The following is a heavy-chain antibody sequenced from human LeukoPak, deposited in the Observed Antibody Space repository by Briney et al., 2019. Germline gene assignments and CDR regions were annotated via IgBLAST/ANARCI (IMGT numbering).Heavy chain of an antibody. CDR3: ARGAADFWSGYFRLRYFDY. CDR1: GGYLSGYY. J-gene: IGHJ4*02. Sequence: PSETLSLTCAVYGGYLSGYYWSWIRQTPGKGLEWIGEVNHSGGTNYKPSLKSRVTISVDTSKKQFSLKLSSVTAADTAVYYCARGAADFWSGYFRLRYFDYWGQGTLVTVSS. CDR2: VNHSGGT. V-gene: IGHV4-34*01. D-gene: IGHD3-3*01.